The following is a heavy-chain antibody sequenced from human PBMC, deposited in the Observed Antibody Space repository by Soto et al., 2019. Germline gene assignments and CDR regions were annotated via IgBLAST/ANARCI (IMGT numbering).Heavy chain of an antibody. D-gene: IGHD2-2*01. CDR1: GGSISGVDYY. V-gene: IGHV4-31*03. CDR2: IHHTGST. Sequence: QVQLQESGPGLVKPSQTLSLTCTVSGGSISGVDYYWNWIRQLPGNGLEWIGYIHHTGSTNYNPYLTCRLLILLDTSKNQFSLRLTALTAAHRAVYYCAREQVTTLDYYGMDVWGQRTTVTVSS. CDR3: AREQVTTLDYYGMDV. J-gene: IGHJ6*02.